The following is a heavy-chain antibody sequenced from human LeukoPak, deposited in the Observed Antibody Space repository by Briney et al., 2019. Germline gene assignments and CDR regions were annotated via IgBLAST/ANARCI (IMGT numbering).Heavy chain of an antibody. V-gene: IGHV1-2*02. CDR3: ARGGSYCSGGSCYSLAFDI. CDR2: INPNSGGT. Sequence: ASVKVSCKASGYTFTGYYMHWVRQAPGQGLEWMGWINPNSGGTNYAQKFQGRVTMTRDTSISTAYMELSSLRSEDTAVYYCARGGSYCSGGSCYSLAFDIWGQGTMVTVSS. CDR1: GYTFTGYY. J-gene: IGHJ3*02. D-gene: IGHD2-15*01.